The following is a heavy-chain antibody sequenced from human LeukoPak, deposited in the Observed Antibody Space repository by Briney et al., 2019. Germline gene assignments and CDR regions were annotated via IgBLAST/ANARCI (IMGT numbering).Heavy chain of an antibody. CDR3: ARGYSVGGPGD. CDR2: IWSDGTRE. Sequence: GGSLRLSCVASGFTFTHYGFHWVRQTPGKGLEWVAIIWSDGTRENYADSVKGRFTISRDNSKNTLYLQMNSLRAEDTAVYFCARGYSVGGPGDWGQGTLVTVSS. D-gene: IGHD4-11*01. CDR1: GFTFTHYG. V-gene: IGHV3-33*01. J-gene: IGHJ4*02.